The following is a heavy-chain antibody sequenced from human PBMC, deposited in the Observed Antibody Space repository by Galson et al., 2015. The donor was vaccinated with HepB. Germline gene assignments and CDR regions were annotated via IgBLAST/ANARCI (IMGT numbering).Heavy chain of an antibody. CDR1: GGSISSGGYY. Sequence: ALSLTCTVSGGSISSGGYYWRWIRQHPGEGLEWIGYIYYSGSTYYKPSLKSRVTISVDTSTNQFSLKLSSVTAADTAVYYCARFGRARYYDSSGYRDAFDIWGQGTMVTVSS. CDR3: ARFGRARYYDSSGYRDAFDI. D-gene: IGHD3-22*01. V-gene: IGHV4-31*03. CDR2: IYYSGST. J-gene: IGHJ3*02.